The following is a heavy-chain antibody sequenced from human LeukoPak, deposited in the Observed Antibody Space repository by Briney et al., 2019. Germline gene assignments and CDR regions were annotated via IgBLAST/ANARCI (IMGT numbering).Heavy chain of an antibody. CDR2: MYYSGST. CDR1: GGSISSYY. D-gene: IGHD5-24*01. Sequence: SGTLSLTCTVSGGSISSYYWSWIRQPPGKGLDWIGSMYYSGSTNYNPSLKSRVTISVDTSKNQFPLRLNSVTTADTAVYYCARSRIVGDGYSYGYWGQGTLVTVSS. J-gene: IGHJ4*02. CDR3: ARSRIVGDGYSYGY. V-gene: IGHV4-59*01.